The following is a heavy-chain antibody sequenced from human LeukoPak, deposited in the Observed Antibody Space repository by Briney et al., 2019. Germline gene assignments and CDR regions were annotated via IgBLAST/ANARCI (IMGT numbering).Heavy chain of an antibody. CDR2: ILKDGSDA. V-gene: IGHV3-30-3*01. Sequence: GGSLRLSCTASAFTFNNFPMHWVRQAPGKRLEWVTLILKDGSDAFYADSVKGRFTISRDNSENTLFLQMNSPRAEDTAIYYCARDFHYFFDYCGQGTLVTVSS. CDR3: ARDFHYFFDY. D-gene: IGHD3-9*01. J-gene: IGHJ4*02. CDR1: AFTFNNFP.